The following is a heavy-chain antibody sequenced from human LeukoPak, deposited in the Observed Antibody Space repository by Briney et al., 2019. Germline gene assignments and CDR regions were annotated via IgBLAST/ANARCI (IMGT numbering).Heavy chain of an antibody. J-gene: IGHJ4*02. V-gene: IGHV4-38-2*02. CDR1: DYSISSGYY. Sequence: PSETLSLTCAVSDYSISSGYYWGWIRQPPGKGLEWIGTIYHTGSPYYNPSLKSRVTISVDTSKNQFSLKLTSVTAADTAVYYCARDVDTAPHYYLDYWGQGTLVTVSS. CDR2: IYHTGSP. D-gene: IGHD5-18*01. CDR3: ARDVDTAPHYYLDY.